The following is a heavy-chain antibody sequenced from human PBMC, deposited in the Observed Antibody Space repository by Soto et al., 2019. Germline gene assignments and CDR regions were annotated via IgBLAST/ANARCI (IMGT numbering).Heavy chain of an antibody. CDR3: ARVVHGAEAGFGP. D-gene: IGHD2-2*01. J-gene: IGHJ5*02. Sequence: QVQLVQSGGEVKRPGASVKVSCKTSGYTFSNYGITWVRQAPGQPLEWLGWISLYSDGTNYAQKFQGRVSMTTDTSTTTAYMELRSLRSDDTAVYSCARVVHGAEAGFGPWGQGTLGTVSS. V-gene: IGHV1-18*01. CDR2: ISLYSDGT. CDR1: GYTFSNYG.